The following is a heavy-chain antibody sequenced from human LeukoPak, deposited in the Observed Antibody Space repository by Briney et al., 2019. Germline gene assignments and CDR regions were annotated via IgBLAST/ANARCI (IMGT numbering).Heavy chain of an antibody. Sequence: GGSLRLSCAASGFTFSSNAMSWVRQAPGKGLEWVSAISGSRATTYYADSVKGRFTISRDNAKNSLYLQMNSLRAEDTAVYYCARAVWELHPFDYWGQGTLVTVSS. J-gene: IGHJ4*02. CDR3: ARAVWELHPFDY. CDR1: GFTFSSNA. CDR2: ISGSRATT. D-gene: IGHD1-26*01. V-gene: IGHV3-23*01.